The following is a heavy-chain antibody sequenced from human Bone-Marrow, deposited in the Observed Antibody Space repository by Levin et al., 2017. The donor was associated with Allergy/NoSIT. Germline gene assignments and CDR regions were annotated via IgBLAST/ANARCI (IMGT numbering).Heavy chain of an antibody. CDR3: TRSPPVLRFLEWLTPYYYYGMDV. CDR1: GFTFGDYA. CDR2: IRSKAYGGTT. J-gene: IGHJ6*02. V-gene: IGHV3-49*03. Sequence: GGSLRLSCTASGFTFGDYAMSWFRQAPGKGLEWVGFIRSKAYGGTTEYAASVKGRFTISRDDSKSIAYLQMNSLKTEDTAVYYCTRSPPVLRFLEWLTPYYYYGMDVWGQGTTVTVSS. D-gene: IGHD3-3*01.